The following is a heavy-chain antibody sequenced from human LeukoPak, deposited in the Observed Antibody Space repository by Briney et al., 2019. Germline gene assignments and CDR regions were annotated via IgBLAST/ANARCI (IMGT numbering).Heavy chain of an antibody. CDR3: ARDQKSGIPGGYYYYYMDV. CDR1: GFTFYDYG. D-gene: IGHD3-3*01. Sequence: GGSLRLSCAASGFTFYDYGMSWVRPAPGKGLEWVSDINWNGGSTGYTDSVKGRFTISRDNAKNSLYMQMNSLRAEDTALYYCARDQKSGIPGGYYYYYMDVWGKGTTVTVSS. V-gene: IGHV3-20*04. J-gene: IGHJ6*03. CDR2: INWNGGST.